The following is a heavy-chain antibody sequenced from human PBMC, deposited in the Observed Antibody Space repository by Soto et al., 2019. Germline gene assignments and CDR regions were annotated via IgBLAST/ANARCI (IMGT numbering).Heavy chain of an antibody. J-gene: IGHJ5*02. CDR1: GYSFTSYG. D-gene: IGHD6-13*01. CDR2: ISAYNGNT. CDR3: ARDSSSWTKPNCFDP. V-gene: IGHV1-18*01. Sequence: QVPLVQSGAEVKKPGASVKVSCKASGYSFTSYGISWVRQAPGQGLEWMGWISAYNGNTNYAQKLQGRVTMTTDTSTSTAYMELRSLRSDDTAVYYCARDSSSWTKPNCFDPWGQGTLVTVSS.